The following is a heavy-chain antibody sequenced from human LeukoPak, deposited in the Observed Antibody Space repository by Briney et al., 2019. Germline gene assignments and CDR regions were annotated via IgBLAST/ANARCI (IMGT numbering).Heavy chain of an antibody. CDR1: GGSISSYY. D-gene: IGHD1-26*01. V-gene: IGHV4-59*01. Sequence: PSETLTLTCTVSGGSISSYYWSWIRQPPGKGLEWIGYIYYSGSTNYNPSLKSRVTISVDTSKNQFSLKLSSVTAADTAVYYCARTHDRSGSYLFDYWGQGTLVTVSS. CDR2: IYYSGST. CDR3: ARTHDRSGSYLFDY. J-gene: IGHJ4*02.